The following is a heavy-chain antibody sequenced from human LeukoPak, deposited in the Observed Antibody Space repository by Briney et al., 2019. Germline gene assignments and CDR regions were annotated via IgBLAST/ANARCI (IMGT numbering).Heavy chain of an antibody. V-gene: IGHV4-59*01. CDR1: GGSISSYY. CDR2: IYYSGST. Sequence: SETLSLTCTVSGGSISSYYWSWIRQPPGKGLEWIGYIYYSGSTNYNPSLKSRVTISVDTSKNQFSLKLSSVTAADPAVYYCARVYSSSWYWFDPWGQGTLVTVSS. CDR3: ARVYSSSWYWFDP. D-gene: IGHD6-13*01. J-gene: IGHJ5*02.